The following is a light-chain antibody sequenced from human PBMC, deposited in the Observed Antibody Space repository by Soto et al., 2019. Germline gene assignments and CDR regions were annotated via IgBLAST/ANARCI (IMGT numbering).Light chain of an antibody. CDR3: QQSYSTPPWT. V-gene: IGKV1-39*01. CDR1: QSISSY. CDR2: AAS. J-gene: IGKJ1*01. Sequence: DIQMTQSPSSLSASVGDRVTITCRASQSISSYLNWYQQKPGKAPKILIYAASSLQSGVPSRFSGSGSGTDFTLTISSLQPEEFATYYCQQSYSTPPWTFGQGTKVEIK.